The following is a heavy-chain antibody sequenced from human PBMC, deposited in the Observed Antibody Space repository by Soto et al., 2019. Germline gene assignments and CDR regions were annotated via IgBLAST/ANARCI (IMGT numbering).Heavy chain of an antibody. CDR3: ARGGYDYSNPFDY. J-gene: IGHJ4*02. D-gene: IGHD4-4*01. Sequence: GSLRLSCAASGFTFNRYWMKWVRQAPGRGLEWMGNINQDGSEKHYVDSVKGRFTISRDNAKNSVYLQMNSLKVEDTAMYYCARGGYDYSNPFDYWGQGTLVTVSS. CDR1: GFTFNRYW. V-gene: IGHV3-7*04. CDR2: INQDGSEK.